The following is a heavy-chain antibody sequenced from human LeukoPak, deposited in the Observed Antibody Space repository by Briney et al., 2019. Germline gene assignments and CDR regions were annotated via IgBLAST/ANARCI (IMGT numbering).Heavy chain of an antibody. J-gene: IGHJ4*02. Sequence: GGSLRLSCSESGATVWSSFRSWIRQTPGKGLEWVAILHSDGGTDYADPVRGRFTISRDNSKDIVYLQMNSLRVEDTALYYCARDRSGTYLDFWGQGTLVTVSS. CDR1: GATVWSSF. D-gene: IGHD1-26*01. CDR2: LHSDGGT. CDR3: ARDRSGTYLDF. V-gene: IGHV3-66*01.